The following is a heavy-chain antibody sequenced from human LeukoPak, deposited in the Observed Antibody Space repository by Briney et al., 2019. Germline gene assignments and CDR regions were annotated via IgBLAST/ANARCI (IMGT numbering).Heavy chain of an antibody. J-gene: IGHJ4*02. CDR1: GFTFSAYG. Sequence: PGGFLRLSCAASGFTFSAYGMHWVRQAPGKGLECVTIISYDGSNKYYADSVKGRFTISRDNSKDTLYLQMNSLRAEDTAVYYCARDVRLSGSYFTDYWGQGTLVTVSS. D-gene: IGHD3-10*01. CDR3: ARDVRLSGSYFTDY. V-gene: IGHV3-30*03. CDR2: ISYDGSNK.